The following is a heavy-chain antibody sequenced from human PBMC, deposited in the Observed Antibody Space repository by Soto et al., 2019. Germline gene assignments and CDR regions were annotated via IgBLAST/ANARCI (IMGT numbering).Heavy chain of an antibody. CDR1: GFTFTSSA. Sequence: PVEVSWKVSGFTFTSSAMQWVRQARGQRLEWIGWIVVGSGNTNYAQKFQERVTITRDMSTSTAYMELRSLRSDDTAVYYCARVTIRKYQLPHIPYYYYGTDVWGQGTTVTVSS. D-gene: IGHD2-2*01. CDR3: ARVTIRKYQLPHIPYYYYGTDV. V-gene: IGHV1-58*02. J-gene: IGHJ6*02. CDR2: IVVGSGNT.